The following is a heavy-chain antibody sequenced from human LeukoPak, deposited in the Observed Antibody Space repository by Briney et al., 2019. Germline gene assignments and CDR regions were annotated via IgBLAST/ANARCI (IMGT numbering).Heavy chain of an antibody. CDR3: VRGGSPPTSTWSLDE. J-gene: IGHJ4*02. D-gene: IGHD1-26*01. V-gene: IGHV3-7*01. CDR1: GFTFSRYW. Sequence: PGGSLRLSCAASGFTFSRYWMTWVRQAPGKGLEWVANIKQDGSEKYYVDSVKGRFTISRDNSKNTVSLQMDNLRIEDTAVYYCVRGGSPPTSTWSLDEWGQGTLVSVSS. CDR2: IKQDGSEK.